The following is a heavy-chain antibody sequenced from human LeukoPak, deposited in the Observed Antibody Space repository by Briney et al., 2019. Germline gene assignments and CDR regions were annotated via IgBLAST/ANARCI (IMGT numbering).Heavy chain of an antibody. CDR1: GFTFSSYA. Sequence: GGSLRLSCAASGFTFSSYAMTWVRQAPGKGLEWVSTFSDSGGSTYYAHSVKGRVTISRDNSKNTLYLQMNSLRAEDTAVYYCAKAIVVVVAAPYYYYGMDVWGQGTTVTVSS. V-gene: IGHV3-23*01. D-gene: IGHD2-15*01. J-gene: IGHJ6*02. CDR2: FSDSGGST. CDR3: AKAIVVVVAAPYYYYGMDV.